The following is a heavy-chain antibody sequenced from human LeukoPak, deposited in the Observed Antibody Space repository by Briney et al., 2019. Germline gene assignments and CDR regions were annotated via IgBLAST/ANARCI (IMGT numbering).Heavy chain of an antibody. CDR3: TRGKGSSWWGGFDY. Sequence: GRSLRLSCTASGFTFGDYAMSWFRQAPGKGLEWVGFIRSKAYGGTTEYAASVKGRFTISRDDSKSIAYLQMNSLKTEDTAVYYCTRGKGSSWWGGFDYWGQGTLVTVSS. CDR1: GFTFGDYA. D-gene: IGHD6-13*01. V-gene: IGHV3-49*03. J-gene: IGHJ4*02. CDR2: IRSKAYGGTT.